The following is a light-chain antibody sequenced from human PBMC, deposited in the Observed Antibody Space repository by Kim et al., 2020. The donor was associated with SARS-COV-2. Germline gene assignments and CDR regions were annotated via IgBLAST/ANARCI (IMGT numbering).Light chain of an antibody. V-gene: IGLV1-44*01. Sequence: QSVLTQSPSASGTPGQRVTISCSGSSSNIGSNTVNWYQQLPGTAPKLLIYSNNQRPSGVPDRFSGSKSGTSASLAISGLQSEDEAEYFCAAWDNSLNGRYVFGSGTEVTVL. CDR1: SSNIGSNT. CDR2: SNN. J-gene: IGLJ1*01. CDR3: AAWDNSLNGRYV.